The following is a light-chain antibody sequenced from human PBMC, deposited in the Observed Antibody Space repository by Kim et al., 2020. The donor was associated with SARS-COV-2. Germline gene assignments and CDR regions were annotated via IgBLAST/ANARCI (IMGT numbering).Light chain of an antibody. CDR1: QSFSNN. CDR3: QQYKNWPPIT. CDR2: GAS. J-gene: IGKJ5*01. V-gene: IGKV3-15*01. Sequence: PGEEFTPSCGAGQSFSNNFAWYQRKPGQAPRPLTYGASTRATGIPARFSGSGSGTEFTLTISSLQSEDFAVYYCQQYKNWPPITFGQGTRLEIK.